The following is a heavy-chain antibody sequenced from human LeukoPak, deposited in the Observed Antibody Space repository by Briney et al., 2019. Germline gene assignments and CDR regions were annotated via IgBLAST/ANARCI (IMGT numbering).Heavy chain of an antibody. V-gene: IGHV3-74*01. CDR3: ARVRGYDAHFDY. J-gene: IGHJ4*02. D-gene: IGHD5-12*01. CDR2: VNSDGSTT. CDR1: GSTISNYW. Sequence: GGSLRLSCAASGSTISNYWMHWVRHAPGKGLVWVSRVNSDGSTTTYADSVKGRVTISRDNAKNTLYLQMNSLRAEDTALYYCARVRGYDAHFDYWGQGILVTVSS.